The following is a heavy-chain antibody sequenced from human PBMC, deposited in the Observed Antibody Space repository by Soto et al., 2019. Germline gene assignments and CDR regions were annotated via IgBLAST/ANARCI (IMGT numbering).Heavy chain of an antibody. J-gene: IGHJ4*02. CDR2: ISVSGGST. CDR3: ATRHLPYCSDGTCNLFDF. V-gene: IGHV3-23*01. D-gene: IGHD2-15*01. CDR1: GFTFSTYA. Sequence: GGSLRLSCAASGFTFSTYAMNWVRQAPGKGLEWVSTISVSGGSTYYADSVKGRFTISRDNSRNTVHLQMNSLRAEDTAMYYCATRHLPYCSDGTCNLFDFWGQGTLVTVSS.